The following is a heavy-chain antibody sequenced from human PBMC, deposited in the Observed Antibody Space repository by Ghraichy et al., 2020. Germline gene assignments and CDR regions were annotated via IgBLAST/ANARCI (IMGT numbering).Heavy chain of an antibody. V-gene: IGHV3-53*01. Sequence: GESLNISCAASGFTVSSNYMSWVRQAPGKGLEWVSVIYSGGSTYYADSVKGRFTISRDNSKNTLYLQMNSLRAEDTAVYYCARAYQGGDAFDIWGQGTRVTVSS. J-gene: IGHJ3*02. CDR1: GFTVSSNY. D-gene: IGHD2-2*01. CDR3: ARAYQGGDAFDI. CDR2: IYSGGST.